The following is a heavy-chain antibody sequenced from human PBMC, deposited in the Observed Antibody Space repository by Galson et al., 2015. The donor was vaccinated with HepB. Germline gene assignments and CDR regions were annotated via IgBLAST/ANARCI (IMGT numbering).Heavy chain of an antibody. J-gene: IGHJ4*02. V-gene: IGHV3-33*01. D-gene: IGHD5-18*01. CDR2: IWYDDTYK. CDR3: ARDGGRGYTNGYFDC. CDR1: GFTFSSHA. Sequence: SLRLSCATSGFTFSSHAMHWVRQAPGKGLEWVAVIWYDDTYKYYTESVKGRFTISRDSAKNTLSLQMNSLRVEDTAVYYYARDGGRGYTNGYFDCWGRGTLVTVSS.